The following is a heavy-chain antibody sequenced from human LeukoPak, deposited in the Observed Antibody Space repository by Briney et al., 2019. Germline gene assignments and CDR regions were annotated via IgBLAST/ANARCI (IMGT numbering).Heavy chain of an antibody. V-gene: IGHV3-11*04. J-gene: IGHJ4*02. D-gene: IGHD2-15*01. CDR1: GFTFSDYY. CDR3: AKELSSCYDY. Sequence: GGSLRLSCAASGFTFSDYYMTWIRQVPGKGLEWVSYISSSSNNIHYANSVRGRFTTSRDNAKNTLYLQMNSLRAEDTAVYYCAKELSSCYDYWGQGTLVTVSS. CDR2: ISSSSNNI.